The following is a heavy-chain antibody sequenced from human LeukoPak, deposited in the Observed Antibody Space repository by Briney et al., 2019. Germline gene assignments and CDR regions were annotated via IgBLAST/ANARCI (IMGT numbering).Heavy chain of an antibody. CDR3: ARHGRDYYDSSGYYY. D-gene: IGHD3-22*01. J-gene: IGHJ4*02. CDR2: INHTGSP. Sequence: SETLSLTCVVYGGSLSRYYWSWIRQPPGKGLEWIGEINHTGSPNYNPSLKSRVTISVDTSKNQFSLKLSSVTAADTAVYYCARHGRDYYDSSGYYYWGQGTLVTVSS. V-gene: IGHV4-34*01. CDR1: GGSLSRYY.